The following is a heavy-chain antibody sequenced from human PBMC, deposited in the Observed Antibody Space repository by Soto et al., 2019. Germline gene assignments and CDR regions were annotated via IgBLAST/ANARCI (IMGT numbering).Heavy chain of an antibody. D-gene: IGHD3-22*01. J-gene: IGHJ4*02. CDR2: INHSGST. V-gene: IGHV4-34*01. CDR3: ARGRASSSSGYYSPPGPVDY. Sequence: ETLSLTCAVYGGSFSGYYWSWIRQPPGKGLEWIGEINHSGSTNYNPSLKSRVTISVDTSKNQFSLKLSSVTAADTAVYYCARGRASSSSGYYSPPGPVDYWGQGTLVTVSS. CDR1: GGSFSGYY.